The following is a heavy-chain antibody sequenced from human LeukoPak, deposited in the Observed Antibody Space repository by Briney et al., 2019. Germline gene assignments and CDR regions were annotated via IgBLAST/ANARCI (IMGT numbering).Heavy chain of an antibody. J-gene: IGHJ6*02. CDR2: ISGSGGST. CDR1: GFTFSSYA. CDR3: ARDPFGALDTFGMDV. Sequence: GGSLRLSCAASGFTFSSYAMSWVRQAPGKGLEWVSAISGSGGSTYYADSVKGRFTISRDNSKNTLYLQMNSLRAEDMAVYYCARDPFGALDTFGMDVWGQGTTVTVSS. V-gene: IGHV3-23*01. D-gene: IGHD3-10*01.